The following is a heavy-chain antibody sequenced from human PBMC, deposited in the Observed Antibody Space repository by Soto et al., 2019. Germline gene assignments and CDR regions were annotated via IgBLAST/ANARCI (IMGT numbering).Heavy chain of an antibody. D-gene: IGHD3-10*01. CDR3: AKDASTITSTASSRGLDV. Sequence: EVQLLESGGGLVQPGGSLRLSCAASGFTFTNYAMSWFRQAPGKGLEWVSGVSGSGGSTYYAGSVKSRFTISRDNPKNTLYLQMNSLSDDDTAVYYCAKDASTITSTASSRGLDVWGQGTTVTVSS. CDR1: GFTFTNYA. J-gene: IGHJ6*02. CDR2: VSGSGGST. V-gene: IGHV3-23*01.